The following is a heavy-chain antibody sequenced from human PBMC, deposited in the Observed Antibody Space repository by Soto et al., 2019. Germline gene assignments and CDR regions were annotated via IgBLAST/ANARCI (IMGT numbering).Heavy chain of an antibody. V-gene: IGHV1-8*01. D-gene: IGHD2-2*01. CDR3: VREFAVPGEE. CDR1: GYRFSSSD. CDR2: MSPNSGNT. J-gene: IGHJ4*02. Sequence: QVQLVQSGAEVKKPGDSVKVSCKTSGYRFSSSDINWVRQASGQGLEWVGWMSPNSGNTGFGQKFQGRVTMTKDTARSTAYMALTSLTSEDTAVYYCVREFAVPGEEWGQGTLVTVSA.